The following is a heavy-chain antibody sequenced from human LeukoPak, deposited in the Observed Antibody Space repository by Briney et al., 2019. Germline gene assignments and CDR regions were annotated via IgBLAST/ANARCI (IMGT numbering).Heavy chain of an antibody. CDR1: GFMFHDYA. V-gene: IGHV3-43*02. Sequence: GGSLRLSCAAPGFMFHDYAIHWVRQAPGKGLEWVSLISGDGGSTFYADSVKGRFTISRDNSKNSLYLQMNSLRSDGTALYYCARESESSGWYDYWGQGTLVTVSS. CDR3: ARESESSGWYDY. CDR2: ISGDGGST. J-gene: IGHJ4*02. D-gene: IGHD6-19*01.